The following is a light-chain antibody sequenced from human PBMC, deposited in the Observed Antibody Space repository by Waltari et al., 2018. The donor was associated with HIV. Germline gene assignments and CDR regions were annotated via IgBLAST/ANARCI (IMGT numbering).Light chain of an antibody. V-gene: IGKV4-1*01. CDR2: WAS. CDR1: QSLLYPSNNKNY. CDR3: QQYYISPFT. Sequence: DIVMTQSPDSLAVSLGERATINCKSSQSLLYPSNNKNYFAWYQRKPGQPPRVLIYWASTRQSGVPDRFSGGGSGTEFTLTISSLQAEDVAVYYCQQYYISPFTFGQGTKLEIK. J-gene: IGKJ2*01.